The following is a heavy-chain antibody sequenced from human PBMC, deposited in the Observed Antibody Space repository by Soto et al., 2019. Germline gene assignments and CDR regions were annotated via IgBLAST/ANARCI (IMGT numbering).Heavy chain of an antibody. CDR2: INPNSGGT. J-gene: IGHJ3*02. CDR1: GYTFTGYY. CDR3: ARDLTRITMIVVAGPGRCAFDI. V-gene: IGHV1-2*02. Sequence: ASVKVSCKASGYTFTGYYMHWVRQAPGQGLEWMGWINPNSGGTNYAQKFQGRVTMTRDTSISTAYMELSRLRSDDTAVYYCARDLTRITMIVVAGPGRCAFDIWGQGTMVTVSS. D-gene: IGHD3-22*01.